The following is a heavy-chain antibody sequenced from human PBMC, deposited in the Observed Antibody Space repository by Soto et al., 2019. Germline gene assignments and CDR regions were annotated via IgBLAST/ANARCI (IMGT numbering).Heavy chain of an antibody. J-gene: IGHJ4*02. CDR2: FDPEGGET. V-gene: IGHV1-24*01. Sequence: ASVKVSCKVSGYTLTELSMRWVRQAPGKGLEWMGGFDPEGGETVYAQKFQGRVIMTEDTSTDTAYMELSSLRSEDTAVYYCATLSVGTTDYFDYWDKETLVTVSS. CDR3: ATLSVGTTDYFDY. D-gene: IGHD1-26*01. CDR1: GYTLTELS.